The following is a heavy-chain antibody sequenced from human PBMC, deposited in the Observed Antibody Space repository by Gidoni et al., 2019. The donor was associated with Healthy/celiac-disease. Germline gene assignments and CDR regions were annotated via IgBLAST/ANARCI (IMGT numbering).Heavy chain of an antibody. D-gene: IGHD2-2*01. V-gene: IGHV3-21*01. J-gene: IGHJ4*02. CDR1: GFTFSSYS. CDR3: ARDKDEGCYGCFDY. CDR2: ISSSSSYI. Sequence: EVQLVESGGGLVKPGGSLRLSCAASGFTFSSYSMNWVRQAPGKGLEWVSSISSSSSYIYYADSVKGRFTISRDNAKNSLYLQMNSLRAEDTAVYYCARDKDEGCYGCFDYWGQGTLVTVSS.